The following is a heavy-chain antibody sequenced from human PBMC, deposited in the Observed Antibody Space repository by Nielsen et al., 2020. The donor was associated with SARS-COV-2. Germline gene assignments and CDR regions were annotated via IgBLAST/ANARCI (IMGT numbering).Heavy chain of an antibody. D-gene: IGHD4-17*01. CDR1: GFTFSSYG. CDR3: ARERSYGDYGRTVDY. CDR2: ISYDGSNK. V-gene: IGHV3-30*03. Sequence: GESLKISCAASGFTFSSYGMHWVRQAPGKGLEWVAVISYDGSNKYYADSVKGRFTISRDNSKNTLYLQMNSLRAEDTAVYYCARERSYGDYGRTVDYWGQGTLVTVSS. J-gene: IGHJ4*02.